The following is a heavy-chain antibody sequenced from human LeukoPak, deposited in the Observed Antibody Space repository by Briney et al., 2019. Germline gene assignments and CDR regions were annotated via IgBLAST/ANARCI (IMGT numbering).Heavy chain of an antibody. D-gene: IGHD3-16*01. CDR3: ARDTGDTYNWFDP. CDR1: GYTFTGYY. CDR2: INPNSGGT. J-gene: IGHJ5*02. V-gene: IGHV1-2*02. Sequence: ASVKVSCKASGYTFTGYYMHWVRQAPGQGLEWMGWINPNSGGTNYAQKFQGRVTMTRDTSTSTAYMELSRLRSDDTAVYYCARDTGDTYNWFDPWGQGTLVTVSS.